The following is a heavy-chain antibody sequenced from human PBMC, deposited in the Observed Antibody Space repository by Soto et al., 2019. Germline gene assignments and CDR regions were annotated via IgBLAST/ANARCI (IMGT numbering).Heavy chain of an antibody. CDR1: GGSFSGYY. D-gene: IGHD6-6*01. J-gene: IGHJ4*02. CDR3: ARALSIAARPVVY. Sequence: SETLSLTCAVYGGSFSGYYLSWIRQPPGKGLEWIGEINHSGSTNYNPSLKSRVTISVDTSKNQFSLKLSSVTAADTAVYYCARALSIAARPVVYWGQGTLVTVSS. CDR2: INHSGST. V-gene: IGHV4-34*01.